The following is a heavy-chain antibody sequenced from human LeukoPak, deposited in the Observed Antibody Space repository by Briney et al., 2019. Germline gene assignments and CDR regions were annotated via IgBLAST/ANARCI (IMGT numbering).Heavy chain of an antibody. CDR3: ASLVVPAGDAYSSSWYAFGGIDY. V-gene: IGHV1-69*13. J-gene: IGHJ4*02. Sequence: GASVKVSCKASGGTFIIYAISWVRQAPGQGLEWMGGIIPIFGTANYAQKFQGRVTITADESTSTAYMEPSSLRSEDTAVYYCASLVVPAGDAYSSSWYAFGGIDYWGQGTPVTVSS. D-gene: IGHD6-13*01. CDR2: IIPIFGTA. CDR1: GGTFIIYA.